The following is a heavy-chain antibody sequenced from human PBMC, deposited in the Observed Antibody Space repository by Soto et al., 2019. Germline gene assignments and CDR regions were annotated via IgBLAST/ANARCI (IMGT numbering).Heavy chain of an antibody. J-gene: IGHJ3*02. CDR2: INHSGST. CDR3: ARGVIYYDCLTGYYKGPDAFDI. CDR1: GGSFSGYY. D-gene: IGHD3-9*01. V-gene: IGHV4-34*01. Sequence: SETLSLTCAVYGGSFSGYYWSWVRQPPGKGLEWIGEINHSGSTNCNPSLKSRVTISVDTSKNQFSLKLSSVTAADTAVYYCARGVIYYDCLTGYYKGPDAFDIWGQGTMVTVAS.